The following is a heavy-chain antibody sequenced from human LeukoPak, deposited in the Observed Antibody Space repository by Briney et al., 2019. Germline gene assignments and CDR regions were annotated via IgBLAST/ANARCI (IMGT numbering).Heavy chain of an antibody. J-gene: IGHJ5*02. D-gene: IGHD1-26*01. CDR2: IYYSGST. V-gene: IGHV4-39*01. CDR1: GGSISSSSYY. Sequence: SETLSLTCTVSGGSISSSSYYWGWIRQPPGKGLEWIGSIYYSGSTYYNPSLKSRVTISVDTSKNQFSLKLSSVTAADTAVYSCARLSGSYSVWFDPWGQGTLVTVSS. CDR3: ARLSGSYSVWFDP.